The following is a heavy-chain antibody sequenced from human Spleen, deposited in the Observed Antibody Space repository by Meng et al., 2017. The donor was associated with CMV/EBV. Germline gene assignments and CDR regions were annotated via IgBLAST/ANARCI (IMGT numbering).Heavy chain of an antibody. CDR1: GGSFSGYY. V-gene: IGHV4-34*01. D-gene: IGHD2-8*01. CDR2: INHSGST. Sequence: VYGGSFSGYYWSWIRQPPGKGLEWIGEINHSGSTNYNPSLKSRVTISVDTSKNQFSLKLSPVTAADTAVYYCAVGYCTNGVCKSFDYWGQGTLVTVSS. J-gene: IGHJ4*02. CDR3: AVGYCTNGVCKSFDY.